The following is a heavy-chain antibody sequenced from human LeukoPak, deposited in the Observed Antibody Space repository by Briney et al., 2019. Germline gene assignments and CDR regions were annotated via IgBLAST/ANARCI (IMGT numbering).Heavy chain of an antibody. Sequence: SETLSLTCTVSGGSISSFYWSWIRQPAGKGLEWIGRVFTSGSTNYSPSLKSRVTLSVDTSKNQFSLRLSSVTAADTAVYYCARSYSGSFLYWGQGSLVTVSS. CDR2: VFTSGST. CDR3: ARSYSGSFLY. D-gene: IGHD1-26*01. CDR1: GGSISSFY. V-gene: IGHV4-4*07. J-gene: IGHJ1*01.